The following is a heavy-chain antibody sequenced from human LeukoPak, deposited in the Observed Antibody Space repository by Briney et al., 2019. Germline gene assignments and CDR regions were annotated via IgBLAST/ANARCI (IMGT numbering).Heavy chain of an antibody. J-gene: IGHJ6*04. Sequence: GGSLRLSCAASGFIFSTYNMNWVRQAPGKGLEWVSYISLSSTAIYYADSVKGRFTISRDNAKNSLYLQMNSLRAEDTAVYYCAELGITMIGGVWGKGTTVTISS. CDR3: AELGITMIGGV. CDR1: GFIFSTYN. CDR2: ISLSSTAI. V-gene: IGHV3-48*01. D-gene: IGHD3-10*02.